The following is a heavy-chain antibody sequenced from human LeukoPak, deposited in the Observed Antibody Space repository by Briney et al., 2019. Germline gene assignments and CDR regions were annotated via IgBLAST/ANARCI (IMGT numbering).Heavy chain of an antibody. CDR1: VYTLTGYY. CDR3: ARLEISGYSSSWYDY. CDR2: INPNSGGT. J-gene: IGHJ4*02. D-gene: IGHD6-13*01. V-gene: IGHV1-2*02. Sequence: ASVKVSCKASVYTLTGYYMHWVRQAPGQGLEWVGGINPNSGGTNNAQKFQGRVTMTRDTSISTAYMELSRLRSDDTAVYYCARLEISGYSSSWYDYWGEGTLVTVSS.